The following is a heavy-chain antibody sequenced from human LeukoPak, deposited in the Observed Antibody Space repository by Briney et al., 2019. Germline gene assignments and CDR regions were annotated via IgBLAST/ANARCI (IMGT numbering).Heavy chain of an antibody. V-gene: IGHV4-39*07. D-gene: IGHD3-10*01. J-gene: IGHJ4*02. CDR2: IYYSGST. Sequence: SETLSLTCTVSGGSISSSSYYWGWIRQPPGKGLEGIGSIYYSGSTYYNPSLKSRVTISVDTSKNQFSLKLSSVTATDTAVYYCARGPITMVRGVIIWGTSGGFDYWGQGTLVTVSS. CDR3: ARGPITMVRGVIIWGTSGGFDY. CDR1: GGSISSSSYY.